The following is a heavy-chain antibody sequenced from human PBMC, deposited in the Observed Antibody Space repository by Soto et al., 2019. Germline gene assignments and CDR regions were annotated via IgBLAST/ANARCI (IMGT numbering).Heavy chain of an antibody. V-gene: IGHV2-5*02. CDR1: GFSLSTSGVG. CDR3: AHSPNIEPYCGGDCYPTVPFDY. Sequence: SGPTLVNPTQTLTLTCTFSGFSLSTSGVGVGWIRQPPGKALEWLALIYWDDDKRYSPSLKSRLTITKDTSKNQVVLTMTNMDPVDTATYYCAHSPNIEPYCGGDCYPTVPFDYWGQGTLVTVSS. D-gene: IGHD2-21*02. CDR2: IYWDDDK. J-gene: IGHJ4*02.